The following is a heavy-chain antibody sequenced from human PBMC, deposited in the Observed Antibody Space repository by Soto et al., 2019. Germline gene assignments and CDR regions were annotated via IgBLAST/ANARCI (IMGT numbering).Heavy chain of an antibody. CDR1: AGTIVSYS. D-gene: IGHD6-6*01. CDR3: ARGTPVKQLAYTNPSYYYSGMDV. Sequence: SVKVSCKASAGTIVSYSISWVRHAPGEGLEWMGGIIPIFGTSNNAQRFQGRVTITADEFTTTAYKELRSLRSDDTAMYYCARGTPVKQLAYTNPSYYYSGMDVWGQGTTVTVSS. J-gene: IGHJ6*02. V-gene: IGHV1-69*13. CDR2: IIPIFGTS.